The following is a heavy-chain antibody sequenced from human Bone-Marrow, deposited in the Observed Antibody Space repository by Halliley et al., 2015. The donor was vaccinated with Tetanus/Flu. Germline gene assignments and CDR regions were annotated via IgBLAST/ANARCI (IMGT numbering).Heavy chain of an antibody. Sequence: WVAAISGTGTDTYYGVPVTGRFTFSRDNFKSTFFLQMDNLRVEDTAVYYCARQGTGMSTWDYWGQGTLVTVSS. V-gene: IGHV3-23*01. D-gene: IGHD1-20*01. CDR2: ISGTGTDT. J-gene: IGHJ4*02. CDR3: ARQGTGMSTWDY.